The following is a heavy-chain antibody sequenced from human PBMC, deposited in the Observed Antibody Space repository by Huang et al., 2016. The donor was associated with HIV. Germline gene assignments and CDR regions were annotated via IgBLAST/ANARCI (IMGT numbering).Heavy chain of an antibody. D-gene: IGHD2-15*01. J-gene: IGHJ2*01. CDR3: ARDGADMYFDL. Sequence: QVHLVQSGAEVKKPGSSVRVSCKASGGTFSKKSITWVRLAPGQGPEWMGGSIPSFGTPQYAQRIQGRVTISADESTSTAYMELSSLTTDDTAVYYCARDGADMYFDLWGRGTLVTVSA. CDR2: SIPSFGTP. V-gene: IGHV1-69*01. CDR1: GGTFSKKS.